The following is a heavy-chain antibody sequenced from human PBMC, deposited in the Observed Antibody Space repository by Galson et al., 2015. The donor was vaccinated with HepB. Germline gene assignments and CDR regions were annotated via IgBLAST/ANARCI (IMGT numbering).Heavy chain of an antibody. V-gene: IGHV3-30*04. CDR2: ISYDGSNK. D-gene: IGHD6-19*01. CDR1: GFTFSSYA. J-gene: IGHJ4*02. Sequence: SLRLSCAASGFTFSSYAMHWVRQAPGKGLEWVAVISYDGSNKYYADSVKGRFTISRDNSKNTLYLQMNSLRAEDTAVYYCARWTYIAVAGTWRPGGKNYFDYWGQGTLVTVSS. CDR3: ARWTYIAVAGTWRPGGKNYFDY.